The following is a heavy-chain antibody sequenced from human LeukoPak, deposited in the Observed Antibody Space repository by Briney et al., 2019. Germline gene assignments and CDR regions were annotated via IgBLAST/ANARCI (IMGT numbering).Heavy chain of an antibody. D-gene: IGHD5-12*01. CDR2: IVPIFGTA. V-gene: IGHV1-69*06. J-gene: IGHJ4*02. CDR1: GGTFNSYA. Sequence: SVKVSRKASGGTFNSYAISWVRQAPGQGREGMGGIVPIFGTANYTQKFQGRVTITADKSTSTAYMELSSLRSEDTAVYYCAGEKGLRLRGFDYWGQGTLVTVSS. CDR3: AGEKGLRLRGFDY.